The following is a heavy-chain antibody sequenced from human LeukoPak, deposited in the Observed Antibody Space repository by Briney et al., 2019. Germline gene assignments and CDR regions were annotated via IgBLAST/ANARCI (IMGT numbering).Heavy chain of an antibody. Sequence: GASVKVSCKASGYTFTSYGISWVRQAPGQGLEWMGWISAYNGNTNYAQKLQGRVTMTTDTSTSTAYMELSRLRSDDTAVYYCARITDIVVVPAAPSGGAEVDYWGQGTLVTVSS. J-gene: IGHJ4*02. CDR1: GYTFTSYG. CDR3: ARITDIVVVPAAPSGGAEVDY. CDR2: ISAYNGNT. V-gene: IGHV1-18*01. D-gene: IGHD2-2*01.